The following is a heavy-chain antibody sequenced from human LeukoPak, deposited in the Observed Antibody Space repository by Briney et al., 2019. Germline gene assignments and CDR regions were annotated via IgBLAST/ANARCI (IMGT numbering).Heavy chain of an antibody. CDR1: GYSFTSYW. CDR2: ISPGDSDT. Sequence: GESLKISCKTSGYSFTSYWIGWVRQMPGKGLEWMGIISPGDSDTRYSPSFQGQVSISVDKSISTTYLQWSSLKASDTAIYCCVRHLSDTSMDYWGQGTLVTVSS. D-gene: IGHD5-18*01. J-gene: IGHJ4*02. CDR3: VRHLSDTSMDY. V-gene: IGHV5-51*01.